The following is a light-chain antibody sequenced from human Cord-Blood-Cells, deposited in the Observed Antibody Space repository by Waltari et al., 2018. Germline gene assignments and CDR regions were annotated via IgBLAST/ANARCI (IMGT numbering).Light chain of an antibody. CDR3: SSYAGSNNYVV. CDR1: SSDVGGYNY. J-gene: IGLJ2*01. CDR2: EVS. V-gene: IGLV2-8*01. Sequence: QSALTQPPSASGSPGQSVTISCTGTSSDVGGYNYVSWYQQHPGKAPKLMIYEVSKRPSGVPVLFSGSKSGNTASLTVSGLQAEDEADYYCSSYAGSNNYVVFGGGTKLTVL.